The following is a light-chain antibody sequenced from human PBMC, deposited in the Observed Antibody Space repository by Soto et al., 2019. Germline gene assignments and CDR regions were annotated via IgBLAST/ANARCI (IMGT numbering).Light chain of an antibody. CDR3: QQRANGPPYT. V-gene: IGKV3-11*01. Sequence: EIVLTQSPATLSLSPGERATLSCRASQTISSYLAWYQQKPGQAPRLLIYDASNRATGIPDRFSGSGSGTDFTLTISSLEPEDFAVYYCQQRANGPPYTFGQGTKMEIK. CDR1: QTISSY. J-gene: IGKJ2*01. CDR2: DAS.